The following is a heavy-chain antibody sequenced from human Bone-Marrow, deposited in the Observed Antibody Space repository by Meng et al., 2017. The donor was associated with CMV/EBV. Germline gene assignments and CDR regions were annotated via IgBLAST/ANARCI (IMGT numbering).Heavy chain of an antibody. J-gene: IGHJ5*02. Sequence: SETLSLTCTVSGDSVSSGSYYWSWIRQPPGKGLEWLGYIYYTGSTNYNPSLKSRVTISVDMSKNQFSLKLTSVTAADTAVYYCAREPNCSGGSCYSHWFDPWGQGTLVTVSS. CDR2: IYYTGST. CDR3: AREPNCSGGSCYSHWFDP. D-gene: IGHD2-15*01. CDR1: GDSVSSGSYY. V-gene: IGHV4-61*01.